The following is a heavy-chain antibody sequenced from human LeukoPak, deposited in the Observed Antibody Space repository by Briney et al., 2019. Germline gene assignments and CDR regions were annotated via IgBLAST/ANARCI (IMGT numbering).Heavy chain of an antibody. CDR1: GGSISSYY. J-gene: IGHJ4*02. Sequence: SETLSLTCTVSGGSISSYYWSWIRQPPWKGVEWIGYVYYSGSAHYNPSLKSRVTISVGTSKNQFSLKVSSVTAADTAIYYCAGGTYYYFDYWGQGTLVTVFS. V-gene: IGHV4-59*01. D-gene: IGHD1-26*01. CDR3: AGGTYYYFDY. CDR2: VYYSGSA.